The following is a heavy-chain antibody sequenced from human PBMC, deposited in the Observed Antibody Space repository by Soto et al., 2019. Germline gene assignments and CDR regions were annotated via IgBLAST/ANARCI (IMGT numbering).Heavy chain of an antibody. J-gene: IGHJ4*02. Sequence: QVQLVESGGGVVQPGTSLRLSCVGSGFTFRSFVIHWVRQAPGQGLEWVALTSYDGSNTYYDDSVKGRFTISRDNSRNTVDLPMDSLGPEDTALYYCARWGTTGGLVVWGPGPLVSVSS. CDR2: TSYDGSNT. CDR1: GFTFRSFV. V-gene: IGHV3-30*19. CDR3: ARWGTTGGLVV. D-gene: IGHD3-16*01.